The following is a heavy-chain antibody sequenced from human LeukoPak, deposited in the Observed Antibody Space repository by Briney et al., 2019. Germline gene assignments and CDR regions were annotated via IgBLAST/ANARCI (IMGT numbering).Heavy chain of an antibody. CDR1: GGSISSYY. Sequence: SETLSLTCTVSGGSISSYYWSWIRQPPGKGLEWIGYIYYSGSTNYNPSLKSRVTISVDTSKNQFSLKLSSVTAADTAFYYCARYIVSYPHDAFDIWGQGTMVTVSS. CDR2: IYYSGST. CDR3: ARYIVSYPHDAFDI. D-gene: IGHD1-26*01. V-gene: IGHV4-59*01. J-gene: IGHJ3*02.